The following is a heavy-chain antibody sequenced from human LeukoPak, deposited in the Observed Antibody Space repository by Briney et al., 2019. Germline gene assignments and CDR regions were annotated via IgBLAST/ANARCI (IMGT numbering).Heavy chain of an antibody. CDR2: ISSSSSFI. D-gene: IGHD4-17*01. CDR3: AKARNYGDYVAFDY. V-gene: IGHV3-21*01. Sequence: GGSLRLSCAASGFTFSSYRMNWVRQAPGKGLEWVTSISSSSSFIDYADSVKGRFTTSRDNAKNTLYLQMNSLRAEDTAVYYCAKARNYGDYVAFDYWGQGTLVTVSS. CDR1: GFTFSSYR. J-gene: IGHJ4*02.